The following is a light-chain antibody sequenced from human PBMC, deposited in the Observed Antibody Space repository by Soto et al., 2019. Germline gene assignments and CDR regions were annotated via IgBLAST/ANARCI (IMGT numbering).Light chain of an antibody. V-gene: IGKV1-5*03. J-gene: IGKJ4*01. CDR3: QKYNTYPLT. CDR1: QSISNW. CDR2: NAS. Sequence: DIQMTQSPSTLSASVGDRVTITCRASQSISNWLAWYQQKPGKAPNLLIYNASSLESGVPSRFSGSGSGTEFTLTISSLQTDDVATYYCQKYNTYPLTFGGGTKVEIK.